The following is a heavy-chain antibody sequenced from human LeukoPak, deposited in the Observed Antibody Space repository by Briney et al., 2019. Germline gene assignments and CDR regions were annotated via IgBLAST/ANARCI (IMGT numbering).Heavy chain of an antibody. V-gene: IGHV3-7*03. CDR1: GFTFSRSD. CDR2: IKQDESEE. CDR3: ARAMDV. J-gene: IGHJ6*02. Sequence: GGSLRLSCEASGFTFSRSDMIWVRQAPGKGLEWVANIKQDESEEYYVDSVKGRFTISRDNAKNSLYLQMNSLRAEDTAVYYCARAMDVWGQGTTVTVFS.